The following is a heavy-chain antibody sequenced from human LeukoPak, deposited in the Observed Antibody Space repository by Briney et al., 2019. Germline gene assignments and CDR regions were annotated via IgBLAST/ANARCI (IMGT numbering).Heavy chain of an antibody. CDR1: GYTLTSDG. CDR2: ISAYNGNT. V-gene: IGHV1-18*01. Sequence: ASVKVSCKASGYTLTSDGISWVRQAPGQGLEWMGWISAYNGNTNYAQKLQGRVTMTTDTSTSTAYMELRSLRSDDTAVYYCARLGFPTCSTSCYLDADNWFDPWGQGTLVTVSS. J-gene: IGHJ5*02. D-gene: IGHD2-2*01. CDR3: ARLGFPTCSTSCYLDADNWFDP.